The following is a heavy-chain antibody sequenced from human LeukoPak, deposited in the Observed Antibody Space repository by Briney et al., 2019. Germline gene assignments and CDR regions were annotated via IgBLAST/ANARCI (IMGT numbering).Heavy chain of an antibody. CDR1: GFTFSSYA. V-gene: IGHV3-23*01. CDR2: ISGSGGST. D-gene: IGHD6-19*01. J-gene: IGHJ4*02. CDR3: AKGVRYSSGWGFDY. Sequence: GRSLRLSCAASGFTFSSYAMSWVRQAPGKGLEWVSAISGSGGSTYYADSVKGRFTISRDNSKNTLYLQMNSLRAEDTAVYYCAKGVRYSSGWGFDYWGQGTLVTVSS.